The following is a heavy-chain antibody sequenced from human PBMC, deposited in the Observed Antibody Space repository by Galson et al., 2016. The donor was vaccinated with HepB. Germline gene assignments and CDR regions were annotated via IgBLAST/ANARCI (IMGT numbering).Heavy chain of an antibody. V-gene: IGHV3-23*01. D-gene: IGHD3-16*01. J-gene: IGHJ4*02. CDR1: GFPFSSDA. CDR2: ITSSGDST. CDR3: ARGRRWVDY. Sequence: SLRLSCAASGFPFSSDAMTWVRQAPGRGLEWVSTITSSGDSTYYADSVKGRFTISRDNSKNTLFLQMHSLRAEDAAVYYCARGRRWVDYWGQGTLVTVSS.